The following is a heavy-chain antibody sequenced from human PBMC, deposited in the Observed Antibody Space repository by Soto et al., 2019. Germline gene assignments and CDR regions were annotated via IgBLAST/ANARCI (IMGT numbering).Heavy chain of an antibody. Sequence: SETLSLTCAVSGGSISSGGYSWSWIRQPPGKGLEWIGYIYHSGSTYYNPSLKSRVTISVDRSKNQFSLKPTSVTAADTAVYYCARVPGPWGQGTLVTVSS. CDR2: IYHSGST. D-gene: IGHD3-10*01. CDR1: GGSISSGGYS. V-gene: IGHV4-30-2*01. CDR3: ARVPGP. J-gene: IGHJ5*02.